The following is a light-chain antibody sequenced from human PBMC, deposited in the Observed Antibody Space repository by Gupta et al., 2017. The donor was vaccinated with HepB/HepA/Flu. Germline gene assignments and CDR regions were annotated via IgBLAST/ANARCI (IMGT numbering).Light chain of an antibody. CDR1: RSDVGSYNY. J-gene: IGLJ1*01. V-gene: IGLV2-14*01. CDR3: SSFTSSSTYV. Sequence: QSALTQPASVSGSPGQSITISCTGTRSDVGSYNYVSWYQQPPGKAPKLMIYDVSNRPSGVSNRFSGSKSGNTASLTISGLQAEDEADYYCSSFTSSSTYVFGTGTKVTVL. CDR2: DVS.